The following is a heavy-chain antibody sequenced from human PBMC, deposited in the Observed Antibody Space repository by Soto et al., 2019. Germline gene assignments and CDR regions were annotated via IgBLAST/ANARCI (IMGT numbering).Heavy chain of an antibody. CDR1: AFTFNNYA. Sequence: EVQLLESGGGLIQPGGSLSLSCAASAFTFNNYAMSWVRQAPGKGLEWVSGIGGSGRTTYYADSVKGRFTISRDNSNNTLFLQMNSLRAEDTAVYYCAKSRYSDSSGDFYDYWGQGTLVTVSS. V-gene: IGHV3-23*01. J-gene: IGHJ4*02. CDR2: IGGSGRTT. CDR3: AKSRYSDSSGDFYDY. D-gene: IGHD3-22*01.